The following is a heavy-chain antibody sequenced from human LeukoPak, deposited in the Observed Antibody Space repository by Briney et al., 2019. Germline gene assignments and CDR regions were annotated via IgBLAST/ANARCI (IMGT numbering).Heavy chain of an antibody. CDR2: ISGSGAST. Sequence: GGSLRLSCAASGFTFSSFAMSWVRQAPGKGLEWVSTISGSGASTYYADSVKGRFSISRDNSKSTLYLQMNSLRAEDTAVYYCARVPGDCSGGSCYLGYYYGMDVWGQGTTVTVSS. D-gene: IGHD2-15*01. J-gene: IGHJ6*02. CDR3: ARVPGDCSGGSCYLGYYYGMDV. V-gene: IGHV3-23*01. CDR1: GFTFSSFA.